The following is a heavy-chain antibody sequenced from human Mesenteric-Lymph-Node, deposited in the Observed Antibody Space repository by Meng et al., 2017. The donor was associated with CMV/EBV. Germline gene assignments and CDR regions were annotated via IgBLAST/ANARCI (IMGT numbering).Heavy chain of an antibody. D-gene: IGHD5-18*01. Sequence: GESLKISCAASGFTFSTYWMSWVRQAPGKGPEWVASIKEDGSEKYYVDSVEGRFTISRDNAKNSLYLQMNSLRAEDTALYYCAKNMGGYTYNVAFDIWGQGTMVTVSS. CDR2: IKEDGSEK. J-gene: IGHJ3*02. V-gene: IGHV3-7*03. CDR3: AKNMGGYTYNVAFDI. CDR1: GFTFSTYW.